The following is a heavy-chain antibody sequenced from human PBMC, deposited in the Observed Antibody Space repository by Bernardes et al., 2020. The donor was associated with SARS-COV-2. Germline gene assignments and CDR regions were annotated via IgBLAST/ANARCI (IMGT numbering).Heavy chain of an antibody. CDR1: GGPFSDYF. J-gene: IGHJ3*02. D-gene: IGHD2-15*01. CDR3: TSLSPHCSRDNCYQNAFEI. CDR2: ISPTGVA. V-gene: IGHV4-34*01. Sequence: LSLTCAVHGGPFSDYFWTWIRQSPGKGLEWIAEISPTGVARYNPSFQSRATISMDTSKNQFSLGLTSVTAADTAVYYCTSLSPHCSRDNCYQNAFEIWGQGTMVTVSS.